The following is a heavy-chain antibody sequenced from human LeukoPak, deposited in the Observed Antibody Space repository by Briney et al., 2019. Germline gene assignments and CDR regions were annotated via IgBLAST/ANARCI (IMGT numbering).Heavy chain of an antibody. J-gene: IGHJ4*02. D-gene: IGHD5-12*01. CDR3: ARGYSGYEYFDY. CDR2: IYRGGNT. CDR1: GFSVNSNF. Sequence: PGGSLRLPCAASGFSVNSNFMIWVRQAPGKGLEWVSVIYRGGNTYYADSVKGRFTISRDNSKNTLYLQMNSLRAEDTAVYYCARGYSGYEYFDYWGQGTLVTVSS. V-gene: IGHV3-53*01.